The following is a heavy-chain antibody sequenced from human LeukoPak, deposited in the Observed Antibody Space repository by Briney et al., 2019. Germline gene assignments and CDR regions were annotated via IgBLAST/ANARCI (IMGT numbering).Heavy chain of an antibody. V-gene: IGHV1-46*01. CDR1: GYTFSNYG. J-gene: IGHJ4*02. CDR2: IHPSGGAP. Sequence: ASVKVSCKASGYTFSNYGISWARQAPGQGLEWMGMIHPSGGAPVYAQRFQGRVTMTRGTSTNTVYMELNSLKSEETAVFFCARGSRFTIHQEYLGNYWGQGTLVTVSS. CDR3: ARGSRFTIHQEYLGNY. D-gene: IGHD3-9*01.